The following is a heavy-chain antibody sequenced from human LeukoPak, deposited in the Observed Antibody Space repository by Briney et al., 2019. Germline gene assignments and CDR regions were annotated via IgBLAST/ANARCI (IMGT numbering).Heavy chain of an antibody. D-gene: IGHD2-21*01. Sequence: SQTLSLTCTVSGGSISSGVYYWSWIRQHPGEGLEWIGYIYYSGSTYYNPSLQSRLTISVDTSKNQFSLKLNSVTAADTAVYYCARAGDGYHSDYWGQGTLVTVSS. CDR3: ARAGDGYHSDY. V-gene: IGHV4-31*03. J-gene: IGHJ4*02. CDR2: IYYSGST. CDR1: GGSISSGVYY.